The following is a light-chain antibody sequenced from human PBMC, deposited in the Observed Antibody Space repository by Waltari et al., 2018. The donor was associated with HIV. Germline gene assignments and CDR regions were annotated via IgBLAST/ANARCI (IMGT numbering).Light chain of an antibody. V-gene: IGLV3-1*01. Sequence: SYELTQPPSVSVSPGQTASITCSGDKLGDKYACWYQQKPGQSPVLVIYQASKRPSGIPERSSASNSGNPAPLTISDLRSDAEVDYYCASWDDRLSAIVFGGGTKLTVL. CDR1: KLGDKY. J-gene: IGLJ3*02. CDR3: ASWDDRLSAIV. CDR2: QAS.